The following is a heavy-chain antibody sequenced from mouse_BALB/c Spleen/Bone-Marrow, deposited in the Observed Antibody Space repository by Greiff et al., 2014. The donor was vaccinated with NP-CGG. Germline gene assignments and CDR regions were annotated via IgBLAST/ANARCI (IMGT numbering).Heavy chain of an antibody. CDR1: GYTFTSYY. D-gene: IGHD2-4*01. Sequence: VQLQQSGPELVKPGAPVRISCKASGYTFTSYYIHWVKQRPGQGLEWIGWIYPGNVNTKYDEKFKGKATLTADKSSSTAYMQVSSLTSEDSAVYFCARSYDYDGNYAMDYWGQGTSVTVSS. V-gene: IGHV1S56*01. CDR2: IYPGNVNT. CDR3: ARSYDYDGNYAMDY. J-gene: IGHJ4*01.